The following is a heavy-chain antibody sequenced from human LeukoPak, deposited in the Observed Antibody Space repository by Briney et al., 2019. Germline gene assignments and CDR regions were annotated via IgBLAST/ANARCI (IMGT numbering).Heavy chain of an antibody. Sequence: SETLSLTCTVSGGSISTYYWSWIRQPPGKGLEWIGNVFYSGSTSYNPSLKSRVTISVDTSKNQFSLKLNSVIAADTAVYYCVRHRGLGSPFYGVDVWGQGTTVTVSS. CDR1: GGSISTYY. CDR2: VFYSGST. V-gene: IGHV4-59*08. D-gene: IGHD3/OR15-3a*01. J-gene: IGHJ6*02. CDR3: VRHRGLGSPFYGVDV.